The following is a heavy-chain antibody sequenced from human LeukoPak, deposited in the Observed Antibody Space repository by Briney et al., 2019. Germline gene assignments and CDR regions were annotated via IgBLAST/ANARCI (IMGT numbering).Heavy chain of an antibody. CDR1: GFTFSSYG. D-gene: IGHD3-10*01. CDR3: AKVRLKWITMVRGVIFSFDY. Sequence: GGSLRLSCAASGFTFSSYGMSWVRQAPGKGLEWVSAISGSGGSTYYADSVKGRFAISRDNSKNTLYLQMNSLRAEDTAVYYCAKVRLKWITMVRGVIFSFDYWGQGTLVTVSS. J-gene: IGHJ4*02. CDR2: ISGSGGST. V-gene: IGHV3-23*01.